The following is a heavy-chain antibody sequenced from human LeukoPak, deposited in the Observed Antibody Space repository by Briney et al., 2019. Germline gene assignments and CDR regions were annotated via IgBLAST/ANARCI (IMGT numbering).Heavy chain of an antibody. CDR3: ARVTVTIPVFDY. V-gene: IGHV3-23*01. CDR2: ISGSGGST. D-gene: IGHD4-17*01. J-gene: IGHJ4*02. Sequence: GGSLRLFCAASGFTFSSYAMSWVRQAPGKGLEGVSAISGSGGSTYYADSVKGRYTISRDNSKNTQHLQMNSQRAEDAAVYYCARVTVTIPVFDYWGQGTLVTASS. CDR1: GFTFSSYA.